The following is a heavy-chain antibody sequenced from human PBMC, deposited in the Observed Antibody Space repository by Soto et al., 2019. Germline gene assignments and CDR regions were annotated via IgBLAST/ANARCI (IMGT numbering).Heavy chain of an antibody. Sequence: QVQLVQSGAEVKKPGASVKLSCKASGYTFTSSYVHWVRQAPGQGLEWVDIINPNGGSTNYAQEFQGRGTVTRDTSTSTVFMELRSLHSDDPAVYYCAGDLLAANYWGQGTLVTVSS. CDR3: AGDLLAANY. CDR2: INPNGGST. CDR1: GYTFTSSY. J-gene: IGHJ4*02. V-gene: IGHV1-46*01. D-gene: IGHD2-15*01.